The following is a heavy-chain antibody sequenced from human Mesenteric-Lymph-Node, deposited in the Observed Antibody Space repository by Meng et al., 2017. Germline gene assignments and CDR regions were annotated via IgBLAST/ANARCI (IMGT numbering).Heavy chain of an antibody. CDR1: GGSISSYN. D-gene: IGHD7-27*01. Sequence: PSGPLSLTCAVSGGSISSYNWWSWVRQPPGKGLEWVSSISASGVNTDYPESVKGRFTISRDNSKNTLSLQMNSLRAEDTAIYYCATLWAKTNYFDYWGQGTLVTVSS. J-gene: IGHJ4*02. CDR3: ATLWAKTNYFDY. V-gene: IGHV3-23*01. CDR2: ISASGVNT.